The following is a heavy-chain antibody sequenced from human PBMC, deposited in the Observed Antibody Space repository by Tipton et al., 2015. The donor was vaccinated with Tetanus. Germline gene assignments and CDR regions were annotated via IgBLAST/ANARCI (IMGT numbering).Heavy chain of an antibody. D-gene: IGHD2-15*01. Sequence: TLSLTCSVSGASLSSGGYFWNWIRHRPGKGLEWIGYIYYSGSTFYNPSLKSRVTISVDTSNNQFSLRLSSVTAADTAVYYCARDKGGGRVARLNWVGPWGQGTRVTVSS. CDR1: GASLSSGGYF. CDR3: ARDKGGGRVARLNWVGP. CDR2: IYYSGST. J-gene: IGHJ5*02. V-gene: IGHV4-31*03.